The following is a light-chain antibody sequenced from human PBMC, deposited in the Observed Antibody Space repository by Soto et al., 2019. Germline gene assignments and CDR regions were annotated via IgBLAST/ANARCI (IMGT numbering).Light chain of an antibody. V-gene: IGLV2-14*01. CDR3: SSYTSSSTRV. CDR1: SSDVGGYNY. J-gene: IGLJ3*02. Sequence: QSALTQPASVSGSPGQSITISCTGTSSDVGGYNYVSWYQQHPGKAPKLMIYEVSNRPSGVSNRFSGSKSGNTASLTISGLQAEDEADYYCSSYTSSSTRVFDGGTKL. CDR2: EVS.